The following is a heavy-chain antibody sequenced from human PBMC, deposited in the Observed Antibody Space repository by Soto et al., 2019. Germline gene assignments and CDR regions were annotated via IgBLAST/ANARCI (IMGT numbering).Heavy chain of an antibody. Sequence: SETLSLTSTVSGGSISSYYWSWIRQPPGKGLEWIGYIYYSGSTNYNPSLKSRVTISVDTSKNQFSLKLSSVTASATAVYYCARVWGGAFDIWGQGTMVTVSS. V-gene: IGHV4-59*01. J-gene: IGHJ3*02. CDR3: ARVWGGAFDI. CDR2: IYYSGST. CDR1: GGSISSYY. D-gene: IGHD3-10*01.